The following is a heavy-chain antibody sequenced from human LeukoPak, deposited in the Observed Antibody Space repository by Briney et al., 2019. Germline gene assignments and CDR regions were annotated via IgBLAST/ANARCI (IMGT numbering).Heavy chain of an antibody. CDR1: GGPVGSGLYS. J-gene: IGHJ4*02. D-gene: IGHD3-3*01. CDR2: IYFNGST. V-gene: IGHV4-31*11. CDR3: AAYTIFGVAF. Sequence: SQTLSLTCAVSGGPVGSGLYSWTWIRQHPGKGLEYIGCIYFNGSTYYNPSLESRLTISPDASKNQFSLRVNSLTAADTAVYFCAAYTIFGVAFWGQGTLVAVSS.